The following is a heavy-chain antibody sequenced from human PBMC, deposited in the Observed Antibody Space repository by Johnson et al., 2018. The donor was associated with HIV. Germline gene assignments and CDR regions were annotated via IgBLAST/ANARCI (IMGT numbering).Heavy chain of an antibody. CDR3: ARVEQLGAFDI. D-gene: IGHD6-6*01. J-gene: IGHJ3*02. Sequence: VQLVESGGGVVQPGRSQRLSCAASGFPFRDSAMHWVRQAPGKGMEWVADIKCDGSEKYYVDSVKGRLTISRDNAKNSLYLQVNSLRAEDTAVYYCARVEQLGAFDIWGQGTMVTVSS. CDR2: IKCDGSEK. V-gene: IGHV3-52*01. CDR1: GFPFRDSA.